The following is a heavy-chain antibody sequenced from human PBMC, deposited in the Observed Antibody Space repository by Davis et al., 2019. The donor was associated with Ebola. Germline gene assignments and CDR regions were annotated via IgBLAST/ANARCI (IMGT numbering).Heavy chain of an antibody. CDR3: AKVERGI. CDR1: GFTFSIFG. V-gene: IGHV3-30*18. CDR2: ISYDGSDK. Sequence: PGGSLRLSCAASGFTFSIFGMHWVRQAPGKGLEWVAVISYDGSDKNYAESVKGRFTISRDNSKNTLYLQMNSLRAEDTAVYYCAKVERGIWGQGTMVTVSS. J-gene: IGHJ3*02.